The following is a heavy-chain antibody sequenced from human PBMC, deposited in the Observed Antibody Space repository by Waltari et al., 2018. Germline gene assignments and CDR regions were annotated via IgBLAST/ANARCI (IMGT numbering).Heavy chain of an antibody. J-gene: IGHJ4*02. Sequence: QVQLQQWGAGLLKPSETLSLACAVYGGSFSGYYWSWIRQPPGRGLEWIGEINHSGSTNYNPSLKSRVTISVDTSKNQFSLKLSSVTAADTAVYYCARGGWIAAAGTCDYWGQGTLVTVSS. CDR1: GGSFSGYY. CDR3: ARGGWIAAAGTCDY. D-gene: IGHD6-13*01. V-gene: IGHV4-34*01. CDR2: INHSGST.